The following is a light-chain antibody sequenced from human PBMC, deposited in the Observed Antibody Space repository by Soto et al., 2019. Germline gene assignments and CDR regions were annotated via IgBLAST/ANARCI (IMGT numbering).Light chain of an antibody. CDR3: QQYKSYSTWT. CDR2: KAY. V-gene: IGKV1-5*03. J-gene: IGKJ1*01. CDR1: QSISSG. Sequence: DIPVTKSAVALSSSVGDRSTITGRASQSISSGVDWYQQKPGKAPKLLIYKAYRLESGGTSRFRGSGSGTEFTLTISSLQPDNFATYYCQQYKSYSTWTFGQGTKVDI.